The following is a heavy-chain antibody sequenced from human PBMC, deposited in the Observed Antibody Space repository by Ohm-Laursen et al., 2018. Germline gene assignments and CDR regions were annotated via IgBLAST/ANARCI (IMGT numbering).Heavy chain of an antibody. CDR2: INPSGGST. V-gene: IGHV1-46*01. CDR1: GYTFTSYY. CDR3: AKIVARKNTFDY. D-gene: IGHD3-16*02. J-gene: IGHJ4*02. Sequence: SVKVSCKVSGYTFTSYYIHWVRQAPGQGLEWMGIINPSGGSTKYAQKFQGRVTMTRDTSTSTVYMELSSLRSEDTAVYYCAKIVARKNTFDYWGQGTLVTVSS.